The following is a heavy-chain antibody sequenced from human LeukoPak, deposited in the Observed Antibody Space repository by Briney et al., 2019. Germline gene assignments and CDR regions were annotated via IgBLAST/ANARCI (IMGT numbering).Heavy chain of an antibody. D-gene: IGHD2-2*01. V-gene: IGHV4-59*01. J-gene: IGHJ4*02. CDR1: GGSISNYY. CDR3: ARGYCSTTSCFIFDY. CDR2: IYYIGST. Sequence: PSETLSLTCTVSGGSISNYYWSWIRQPPGKELEWIGYIYYIGSTNYNPSLKRRVTISVDTSKNQFSLKLSSVTAADTAVYYCARGYCSTTSCFIFDYWGQGTLVTVSS.